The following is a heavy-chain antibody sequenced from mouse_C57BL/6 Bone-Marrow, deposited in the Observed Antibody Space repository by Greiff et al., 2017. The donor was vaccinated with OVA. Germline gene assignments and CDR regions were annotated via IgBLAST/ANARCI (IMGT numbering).Heavy chain of an antibody. CDR1: GFSLTSYG. CDR3: AKNFGYYNYAMDY. V-gene: IGHV2-5*01. J-gene: IGHJ4*01. CDR2: IWRGGST. D-gene: IGHD2-3*01. Sequence: VKVEESGPGLVQPSQSLSITCTVSGFSLTSYGVHWVRQSPGKGLEWLGVIWRGGSTDYNAAFMSRLSITKDNSKSQVFFKMNSLQADDTAIYYCAKNFGYYNYAMDYWGQGTSVTVSS.